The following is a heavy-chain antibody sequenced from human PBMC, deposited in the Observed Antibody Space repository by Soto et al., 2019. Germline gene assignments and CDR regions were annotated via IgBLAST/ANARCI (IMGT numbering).Heavy chain of an antibody. CDR2: IIPIFGTA. CDR1: GGTFSSYA. CDR3: ARMGGTIFGVVISYYYYYGMDV. D-gene: IGHD3-3*01. J-gene: IGHJ6*02. V-gene: IGHV1-69*06. Sequence: SVKVSCKAFGGTFSSYAISWVRQAPGQGLEWMGGIIPIFGTANYAQKFQGRVTITADKSTSTAYMELSSLRSEDTAVYYCARMGGTIFGVVISYYYYYGMDVWGQGTTVTVSS.